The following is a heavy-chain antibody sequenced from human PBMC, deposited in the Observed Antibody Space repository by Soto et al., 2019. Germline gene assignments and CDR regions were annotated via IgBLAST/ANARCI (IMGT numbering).Heavy chain of an antibody. V-gene: IGHV1-69*02. J-gene: IGHJ4*02. CDR1: GGTFSSYT. D-gene: IGHD3-10*01. Sequence: QVQLVQSGAEVKKPGSSVKVSCKASGGTFSSYTISWVRQAPGQGLEWMGRIIPILGIANYAQKFQGRVTITADKSTSTAYRELSSLRSEDTAVYYCARSPLPGFARLYYFDYWGQGTLVTVSS. CDR2: IIPILGIA. CDR3: ARSPLPGFARLYYFDY.